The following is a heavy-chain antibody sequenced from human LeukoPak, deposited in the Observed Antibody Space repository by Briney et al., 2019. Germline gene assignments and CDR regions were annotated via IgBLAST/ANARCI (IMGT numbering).Heavy chain of an antibody. CDR2: INPNSGGT. Sequence: ASVKVSCKASGYTFTGYYMHWVRQAPGQGLEWMGWINPNSGGTNYAQKFQGWVTMTRDTSISTAYMELSRPRSDDTAVYYCAREYYDILTGYYNPNWFDPWGQGTLVTVSS. V-gene: IGHV1-2*04. CDR1: GYTFTGYY. D-gene: IGHD3-9*01. J-gene: IGHJ5*02. CDR3: AREYYDILTGYYNPNWFDP.